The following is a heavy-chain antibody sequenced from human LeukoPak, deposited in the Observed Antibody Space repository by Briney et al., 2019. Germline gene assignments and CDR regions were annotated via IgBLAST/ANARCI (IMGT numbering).Heavy chain of an antibody. CDR2: IYYSGST. CDR1: GGSISSSSYY. CDR3: ARARYYYGMDV. V-gene: IGHV4-39*07. Sequence: SETLSLTRTVSGGSISSSSYYWGWIRQPPGKGLEWIGSIYYSGSTYYNPSLKSRVTISVDTSKNQFSLKLSSVTAADTAVYYCARARYYYGMDVWGQGTTVTVSS. J-gene: IGHJ6*02.